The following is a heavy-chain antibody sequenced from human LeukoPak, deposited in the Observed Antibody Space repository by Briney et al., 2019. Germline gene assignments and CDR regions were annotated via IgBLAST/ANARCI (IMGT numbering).Heavy chain of an antibody. Sequence: GGSLRLSCAASGFTFSSYAMSWVRQAPGKGLEWVSSISGGGGSTYYADSVKGRFTISRDNSKNTLYLQMNSLRAEDTAVYYCAKGGYCSSSSCLGCFDCWGQATLVTVSS. D-gene: IGHD2-2*03. CDR3: AKGGYCSSSSCLGCFDC. CDR2: ISGGGGST. J-gene: IGHJ4*02. V-gene: IGHV3-23*01. CDR1: GFTFSSYA.